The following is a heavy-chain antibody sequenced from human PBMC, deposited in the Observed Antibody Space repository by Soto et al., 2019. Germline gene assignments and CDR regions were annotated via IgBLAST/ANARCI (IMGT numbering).Heavy chain of an antibody. D-gene: IGHD3-9*01. V-gene: IGHV1-18*01. CDR3: ARDNDVFTGYYLAY. J-gene: IGHJ4*02. Sequence: QVQLVQSEAEVKKPGASVKVSCRASGYIFVNYGISWVRQAPGQGPGWMGGSSGYHGNTKYAQEYQGRVTMTRETSTCTAYVDLGSLRSDDTAVYYCARDNDVFTGYYLAYWGQGTLVTVSS. CDR1: GYIFVNYG. CDR2: SSGYHGNT.